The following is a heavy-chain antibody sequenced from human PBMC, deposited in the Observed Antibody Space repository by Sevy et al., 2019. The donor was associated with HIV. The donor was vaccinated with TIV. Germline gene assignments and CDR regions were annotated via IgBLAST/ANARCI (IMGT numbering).Heavy chain of an antibody. CDR3: ARGAAAYAFNI. V-gene: IGHV3-53*01. Sequence: GGSLRLSCAASGFTVSGNYMSWVRQAPGKGLGWVSVIYSDGDTDYADSVKGRFTLSIDISKNALYLQMNSLRAEDTAVYYCARGAAAYAFNIWGQGTMVTVSS. CDR1: GFTVSGNY. D-gene: IGHD6-13*01. J-gene: IGHJ3*02. CDR2: IYSDGDT.